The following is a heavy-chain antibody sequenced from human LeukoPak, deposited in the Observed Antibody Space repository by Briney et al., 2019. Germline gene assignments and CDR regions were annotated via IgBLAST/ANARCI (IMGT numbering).Heavy chain of an antibody. Sequence: KPGGSLRLSCAASGFTFSSYSMNWVRQAPGKGLECVSSISSSSSYIYYADSVKGRFTISRDNAKNSLYLQMNSLRAEDTAVYYCARDPSVAGLFDYWGQGTLVTVSS. CDR3: ARDPSVAGLFDY. J-gene: IGHJ4*02. CDR1: GFTFSSYS. V-gene: IGHV3-21*01. D-gene: IGHD6-19*01. CDR2: ISSSSSYI.